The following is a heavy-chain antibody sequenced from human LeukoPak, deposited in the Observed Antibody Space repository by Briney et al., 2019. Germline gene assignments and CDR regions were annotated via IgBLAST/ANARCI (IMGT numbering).Heavy chain of an antibody. CDR1: GFTFSSYG. CDR2: ISYDGSNK. Sequence: GGSLRLSCAASGFTFSSYGMHWVRQAPGKGLEWVAVISYDGSNKYYADSVKGRFTISRDNAKNTLYLQMNSLRAEDTAVYYCARGEGVGAFDIWGQGTMVTVSS. V-gene: IGHV3-30*03. J-gene: IGHJ3*02. CDR3: ARGEGVGAFDI. D-gene: IGHD1-26*01.